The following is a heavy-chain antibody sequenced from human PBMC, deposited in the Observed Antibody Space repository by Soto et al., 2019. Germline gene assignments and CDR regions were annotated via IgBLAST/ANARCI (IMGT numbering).Heavy chain of an antibody. Sequence: SETLSLTCAVSGGSFTSNNWWTWVRQPPGQGLEWIGEIYRTGSTNYNPSLKSRVTISLDKSENQFSLKVTSLTTADTAVYYCASRDPGTSVDYWGQGTLVTVSS. D-gene: IGHD1-7*01. CDR3: ASRDPGTSVDY. CDR2: IYRTGST. CDR1: GGSFTSNNW. V-gene: IGHV4-4*02. J-gene: IGHJ4*02.